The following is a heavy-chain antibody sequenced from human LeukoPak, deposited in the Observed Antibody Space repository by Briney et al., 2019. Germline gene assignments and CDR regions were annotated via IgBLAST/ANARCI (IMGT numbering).Heavy chain of an antibody. J-gene: IGHJ4*02. CDR2: ISGSGGST. Sequence: PGGSLRLSCAASGFTFSSYSMNWVRQAPGKGLEWVSAISGSGGSTYYADSVKGRFTISRDNSKNTLYLQMNSLRAEDTAVYYCAKEVEYYDFWSGYDYWGQGTLVTVSS. D-gene: IGHD3-3*01. CDR3: AKEVEYYDFWSGYDY. V-gene: IGHV3-23*01. CDR1: GFTFSSYS.